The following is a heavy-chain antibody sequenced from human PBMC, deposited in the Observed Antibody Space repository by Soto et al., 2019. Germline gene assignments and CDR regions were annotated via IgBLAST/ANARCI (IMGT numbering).Heavy chain of an antibody. V-gene: IGHV4-59*01. CDR1: GGSISSYY. D-gene: IGHD5-18*01. Sequence: QVQLQESGPGLVKPSETLFLTCTVSGGSISSYYWSWIRQPPGKGLEWIGYIYYSGSTNYNPSLKSRVTISVDTSKNQFSLKLSSVTAADTAVYYCAREHSYGSDYYYGMDVWGQGTTVTVSS. CDR2: IYYSGST. CDR3: AREHSYGSDYYYGMDV. J-gene: IGHJ6*02.